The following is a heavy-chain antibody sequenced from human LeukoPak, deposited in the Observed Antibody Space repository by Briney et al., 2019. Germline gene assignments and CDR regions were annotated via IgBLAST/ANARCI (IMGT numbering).Heavy chain of an antibody. V-gene: IGHV3-23*01. CDR3: AKVFPYYDSSGRYFDY. J-gene: IGHJ4*02. Sequence: AGGSLRLSCAASGFTFSTYAMSWVRQAPGKGLEWVSTISGSGGSTYYADSVKGRFTISRDNSKNTLYLQMSSLRAEDTAVYYCAKVFPYYDSSGRYFDYWGQGTLVTVSS. CDR1: GFTFSTYA. D-gene: IGHD3-22*01. CDR2: ISGSGGST.